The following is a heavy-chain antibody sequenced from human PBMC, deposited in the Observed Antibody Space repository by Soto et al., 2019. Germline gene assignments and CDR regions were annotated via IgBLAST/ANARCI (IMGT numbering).Heavy chain of an antibody. D-gene: IGHD6-13*01. CDR3: ARLAAAGTGYYGMDV. CDR2: IYPGDSDT. CDR1: GYSFTSYW. Sequence: GESLKISCKGSGYSFTSYWIGWVRQMPGKGLEWMGIIYPGDSDTRYSPSFQGQVTISADKSISTAYLQWSSLKASDTAMYYCARLAAAGTGYYGMDVWGQGTTVTVSS. V-gene: IGHV5-51*01. J-gene: IGHJ6*02.